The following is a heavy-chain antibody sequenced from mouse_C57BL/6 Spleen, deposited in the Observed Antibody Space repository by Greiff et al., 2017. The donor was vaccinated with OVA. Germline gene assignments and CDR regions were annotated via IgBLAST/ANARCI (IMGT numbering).Heavy chain of an antibody. CDR2: IYPGNSDT. CDR1: GYTFTSYW. D-gene: IGHD4-1*01. Sequence: EVKLMESGTVLARPGASVKMSCKTSGYTFTSYWMHWVKQRPGQGLEWIGAIYPGNSDTSYNQKFKGKAKLTAVTSASTAYMGLSSLTNEDSAVYYCTPLGRERAWFAYWGQETLVTVSA. CDR3: TPLGRERAWFAY. V-gene: IGHV1-5*01. J-gene: IGHJ3*01.